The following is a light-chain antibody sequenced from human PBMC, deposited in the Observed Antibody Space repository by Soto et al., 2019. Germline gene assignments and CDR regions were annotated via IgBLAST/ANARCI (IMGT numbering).Light chain of an antibody. Sequence: DIVLTQSPLSLPVTPGEPASISCRSSRSLLHVNGYILLAWYLQKPGQSPQLLIFLGSNRASGVPDRFSGSGSGTDFTLKISRVETEDIGVYYCMQALQTPYTFGQGTKLEIK. CDR3: MQALQTPYT. J-gene: IGKJ2*01. CDR1: RSLLHVNGYIL. CDR2: LGS. V-gene: IGKV2-28*01.